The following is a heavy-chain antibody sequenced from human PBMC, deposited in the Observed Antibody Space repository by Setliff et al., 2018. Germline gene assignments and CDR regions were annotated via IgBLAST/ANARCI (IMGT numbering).Heavy chain of an antibody. CDR3: ARAGLLWFGDLYYFDY. V-gene: IGHV4-4*07. D-gene: IGHD3-10*01. CDR1: GGPINSYY. CDR2: IYTSGST. Sequence: SETLSLTCIVSGGPINSYYWSWIRQPAGKGLEWIGHIYTSGSTNYNPSLKSRVTISVDTSKNQFSLKLSSVTAADTAVYYCARAGLLWFGDLYYFDYWGQGTLVTVSS. J-gene: IGHJ4*02.